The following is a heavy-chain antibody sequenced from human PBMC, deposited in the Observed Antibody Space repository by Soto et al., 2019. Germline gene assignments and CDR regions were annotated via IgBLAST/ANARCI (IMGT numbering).Heavy chain of an antibody. D-gene: IGHD3-22*01. Sequence: GGSLRLSCAASGFIFSSYAMSWVRQAPGKGLEWVSAISGSGGSTYYADSVKGRFTISRDNSKNTLYLQMNSLRAEDTAVYYCAKSDVVVGTPYYFDYWGQGTRVTVSS. CDR1: GFIFSSYA. J-gene: IGHJ4*02. V-gene: IGHV3-23*01. CDR2: ISGSGGST. CDR3: AKSDVVVGTPYYFDY.